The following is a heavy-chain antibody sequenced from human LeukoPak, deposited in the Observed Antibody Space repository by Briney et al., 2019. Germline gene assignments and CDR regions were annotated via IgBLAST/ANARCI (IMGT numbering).Heavy chain of an antibody. CDR2: ISSSSSYI. V-gene: IGHV3-21*01. Sequence: PGGSLRLSCEASGFTFSSDSMNWVRQAPGKGLEWVSSISSSSSYIYYADSVKGRFTISRDNAKNSLYLQMNSLRDEDTAVYYCAREGLRTFDYWGQGTLVTVSS. CDR3: AREGLRTFDY. D-gene: IGHD5-12*01. J-gene: IGHJ4*02. CDR1: GFTFSSDS.